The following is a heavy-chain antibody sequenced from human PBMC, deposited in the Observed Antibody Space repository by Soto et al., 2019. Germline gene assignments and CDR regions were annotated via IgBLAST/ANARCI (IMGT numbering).Heavy chain of an antibody. D-gene: IGHD3-10*01. V-gene: IGHV3-23*01. CDR2: ITDTGGDA. CDR3: ARGSTDSYPGSRIFDF. J-gene: IGHJ4*02. Sequence: LRLSCVASGLTFGSRAMSWVRQAPGEGLQWVSTITDTGGDAKYADSVRGRFVISRDNSKKTLYLQMTSLTAEDSAMYFCARGSTDSYPGSRIFDFWGRGTLVTVSS. CDR1: GLTFGSRA.